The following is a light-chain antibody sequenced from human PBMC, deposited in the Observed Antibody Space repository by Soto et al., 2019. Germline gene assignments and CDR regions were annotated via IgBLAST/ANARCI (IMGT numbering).Light chain of an antibody. CDR2: GAS. CDR3: QQYGRAPIT. J-gene: IGKJ5*01. V-gene: IGKV3-20*01. Sequence: EIVLTQSPGTLSLSPGERATLSCRASQTISNSLLAWYQQKPGQSPRLLIYGASSRATGIPDRFIGSGSGTDFTLTISSLEPEDFAVYACQQYGRAPITFGQGTRLEIK. CDR1: QTISNSL.